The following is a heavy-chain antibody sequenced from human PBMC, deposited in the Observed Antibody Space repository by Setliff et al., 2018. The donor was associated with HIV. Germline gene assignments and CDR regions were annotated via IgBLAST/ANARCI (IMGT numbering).Heavy chain of an antibody. CDR2: FDSSGGT. CDR1: GDSVRSSRYY. V-gene: IGHV4-61*02. J-gene: IGHJ4*02. Sequence: PSETLSLTCTVSGDSVRSSRYYWSWIRQPAGMGLEWIGRFDSSGGTDYNPSLESRVTISKDTSKNQLSLKLTSVTAADTAVYFCAGDYAGSGRPFDYWGQGTLVTVSS. CDR3: AGDYAGSGRPFDY. D-gene: IGHD6-19*01.